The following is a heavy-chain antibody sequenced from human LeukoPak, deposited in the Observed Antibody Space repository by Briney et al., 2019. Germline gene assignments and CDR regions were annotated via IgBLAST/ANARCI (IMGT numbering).Heavy chain of an antibody. V-gene: IGHV3-72*01. CDR1: GFTFSDHY. D-gene: IGHD6-19*01. Sequence: GGSLRLSCAAPGFTFSDHYMDWVRQAPGKGLEWVGRTRNKANSYTTEYAASVKGRFTISRDDSKNSLYLQMNSLKTEDTAVYYCARGGVSGWYWFDPWGQGTLVTVSS. CDR3: ARGGVSGWYWFDP. J-gene: IGHJ5*02. CDR2: TRNKANSYTT.